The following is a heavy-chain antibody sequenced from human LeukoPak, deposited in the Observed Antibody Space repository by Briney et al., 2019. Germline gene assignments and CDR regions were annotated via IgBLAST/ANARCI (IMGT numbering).Heavy chain of an antibody. Sequence: GRSLRLSCAASGFTFSSYAMHWVRQAPGKGLEWVAVISYDGSNKYYADSVKGRFTISRDNSKNTLYLQMNSLRAEDTAVYYCARGKAAGRYWGQGTLVTVSS. CDR2: ISYDGSNK. D-gene: IGHD6-13*01. V-gene: IGHV3-30-3*01. J-gene: IGHJ4*02. CDR3: ARGKAAGRY. CDR1: GFTFSSYA.